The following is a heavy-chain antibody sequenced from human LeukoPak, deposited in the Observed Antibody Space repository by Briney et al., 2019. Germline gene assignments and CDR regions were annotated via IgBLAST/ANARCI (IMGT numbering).Heavy chain of an antibody. CDR3: ARRLKNSNGWTFDY. J-gene: IGHJ4*02. D-gene: IGHD6-19*01. Sequence: GESLKISCKGSGYSFTIYWIRWVRQMPGKGLEWMGIIYPGGSDTRYSPSFQGQFTISSDRSINTAYLQWSSLKASDTAIYYCARRLKNSNGWTFDYWGQGTLVTVSS. CDR1: GYSFTIYW. V-gene: IGHV5-51*01. CDR2: IYPGGSDT.